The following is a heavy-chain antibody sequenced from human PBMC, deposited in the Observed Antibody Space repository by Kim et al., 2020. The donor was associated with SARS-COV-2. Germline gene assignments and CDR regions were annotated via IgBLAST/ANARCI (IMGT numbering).Heavy chain of an antibody. Sequence: GGNYWGWIRQHPGKGLEWIGYIYYSGSTYYNPSLKSRVTISVDTSKNQFSLKLSSVTAADTAVYYCARASRYCSGGSCYSGVFDYWGQGTLAT. D-gene: IGHD2-15*01. CDR3: ARASRYCSGGSCYSGVFDY. CDR1: GGNY. J-gene: IGHJ4*02. V-gene: IGHV4-31*02. CDR2: IYYSGST.